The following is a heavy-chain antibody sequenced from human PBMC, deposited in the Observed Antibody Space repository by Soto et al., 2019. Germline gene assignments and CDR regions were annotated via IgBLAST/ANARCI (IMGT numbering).Heavy chain of an antibody. CDR3: ARSRTTFFYFDY. CDR2: IYYSGST. J-gene: IGHJ4*02. Sequence: SETLSLTCTVSGGSISSGDYYWSWIRQHPGKGLEWIAYIYYSGSTYYNPSLKSRLTISVDTSRNQFSLKLTSLTAADTAIYYCARSRTTFFYFDYWGQGALVTVSS. CDR1: GGSISSGDYY. V-gene: IGHV4-30-4*01. D-gene: IGHD3-3*01.